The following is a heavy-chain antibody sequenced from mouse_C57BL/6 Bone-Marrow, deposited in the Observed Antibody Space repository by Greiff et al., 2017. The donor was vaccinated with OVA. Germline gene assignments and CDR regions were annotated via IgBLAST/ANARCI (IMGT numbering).Heavy chain of an antibody. CDR3: AGHYYGSKAMDY. V-gene: IGHV3-6*01. CDR2: ISYDGSN. J-gene: IGHJ4*01. CDR1: GYSITSGYY. D-gene: IGHD1-1*01. Sequence: EVKLQESGPGLVKPSQSLSLTCSVTGYSITSGYYWNWIRQFPGNKLEWMGYISYDGSNNYNPSLKNRISITRDTSKNQFFLKLNSVTTEDTATYYCAGHYYGSKAMDYWGQGTSVTVSS.